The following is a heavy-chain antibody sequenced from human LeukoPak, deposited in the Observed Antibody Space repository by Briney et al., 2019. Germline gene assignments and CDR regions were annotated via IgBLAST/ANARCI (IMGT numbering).Heavy chain of an antibody. D-gene: IGHD3-9*01. J-gene: IGHJ4*02. V-gene: IGHV4-59*01. CDR2: IYYSGST. CDR3: ARGRRTYYDILTGYYFDY. CDR1: GGSISSYY. Sequence: SETLSLTCTVSGGSISSYYWSWIRQPPGKGLEWIGYIYYSGSTNYNPSLKSRVTISVDTPKNQFSLKLSSVTAADTAVYYCARGRRTYYDILTGYYFDYWGQGTLVTVSS.